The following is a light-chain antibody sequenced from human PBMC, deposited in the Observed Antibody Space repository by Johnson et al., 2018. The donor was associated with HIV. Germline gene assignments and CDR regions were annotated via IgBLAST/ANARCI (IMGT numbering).Light chain of an antibody. Sequence: QSVLTQPPSVSAAPGQKVTISCSGSSSNIGRNYVSWYQQLPGTAPKLLIFDNNKRPSGIPDRFSDSKSGTSATLGITVLQTGDEADSYCGTWDSGLSAHYGLGTGTKVTVL. CDR2: DNN. J-gene: IGLJ1*01. CDR1: SSNIGRNY. V-gene: IGLV1-51*01. CDR3: GTWDSGLSAHYG.